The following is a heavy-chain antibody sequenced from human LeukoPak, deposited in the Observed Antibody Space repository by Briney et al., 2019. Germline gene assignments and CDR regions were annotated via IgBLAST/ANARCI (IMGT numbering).Heavy chain of an antibody. Sequence: GGSLRLSCVASGFSFNNYAMSWVRQAPGKGLEWMGIIYPGDSDTRYSPSFQGQVTISADKSISTAYLQWSSLKASDTAMYYCARLYGSGSWGQGTLVTVSS. CDR1: GFSFNNYA. V-gene: IGHV5-51*01. CDR2: IYPGDSDT. J-gene: IGHJ4*02. D-gene: IGHD3-10*01. CDR3: ARLYGSGS.